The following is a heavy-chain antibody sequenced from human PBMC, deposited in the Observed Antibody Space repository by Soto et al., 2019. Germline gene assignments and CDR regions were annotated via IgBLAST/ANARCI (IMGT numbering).Heavy chain of an antibody. V-gene: IGHV3-30*18. CDR1: GFAISSYG. Sequence: QVQLVESRGGVVQPGRSLRLSCAASGFAISSYGMHWVRQAPGKGLEWVAVISFDGSNKYYADSVKGRFTISRDNSKNTLYLQMNSLRAEDTAVYYCAKDLELTLDYWGQGTLVAVSS. D-gene: IGHD1-26*01. CDR2: ISFDGSNK. CDR3: AKDLELTLDY. J-gene: IGHJ4*02.